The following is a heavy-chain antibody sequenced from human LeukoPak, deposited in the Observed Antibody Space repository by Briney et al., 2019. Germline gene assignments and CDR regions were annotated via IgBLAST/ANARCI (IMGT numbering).Heavy chain of an antibody. V-gene: IGHV4-39*07. CDR1: GGSISSSSYY. D-gene: IGHD1-7*01. Sequence: SETLSLTCTVSGGSISSSSYYWGWIRQPPGKGLEWIGSIYHSGSTYYNPSLKSRVTISVDTSKNQFSLKLSSVTAADTAVYYCAREGITETRAYDYWGQGTLVTVSS. CDR3: AREGITETRAYDY. CDR2: IYHSGST. J-gene: IGHJ4*02.